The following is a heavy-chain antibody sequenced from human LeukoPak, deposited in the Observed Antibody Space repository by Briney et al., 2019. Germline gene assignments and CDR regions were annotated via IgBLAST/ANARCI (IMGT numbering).Heavy chain of an antibody. CDR1: GFTFSSYA. J-gene: IGHJ4*02. V-gene: IGHV3-23*01. CDR3: ASIGAATIKPPYYFDY. CDR2: ISGSGGST. D-gene: IGHD5-12*01. Sequence: GGSLRLSCAASGFTFSSYAMSWVRQAPGKGLEWVSAISGSGGSTYYADSVKGRFTISRDNSKNTLYLRMNSLRAEDTAVYYCASIGAATIKPPYYFDYWGQGTLVTVSS.